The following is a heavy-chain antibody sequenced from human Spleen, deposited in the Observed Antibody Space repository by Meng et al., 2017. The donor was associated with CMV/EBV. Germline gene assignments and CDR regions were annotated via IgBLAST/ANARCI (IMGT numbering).Heavy chain of an antibody. J-gene: IGHJ3*02. CDR3: AKDPLIRGFVVDESFDI. V-gene: IGHV3-30*02. CDR2: IRYDGSNK. Sequence: GESLKISCEASGFSFSSYGMHWVRQAPGKGLEWVAFIRYDGSNKDYGDSVKGRFTISRDSSQSTLYLQMNSLRPEDTAVYYCAKDPLIRGFVVDESFDIWGQGTMVTVSS. CDR1: GFSFSSYG. D-gene: IGHD3-10*01.